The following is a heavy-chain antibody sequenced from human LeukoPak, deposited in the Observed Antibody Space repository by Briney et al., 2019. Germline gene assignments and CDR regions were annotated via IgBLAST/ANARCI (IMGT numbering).Heavy chain of an antibody. J-gene: IGHJ4*02. CDR1: GFTFSNYA. V-gene: IGHV3-23*01. D-gene: IGHD3-3*01. Sequence: GGSLRLSCAASGFTFSNYAMNWVRQAPGKGLEWVSAISGSGGTTYYADSVKGRFTTSRDNSKNTLYLQMNSLRAEDTAVYYCAKGSGITISAVIGYWGQGTLVTVSS. CDR3: AKGSGITISAVIGY. CDR2: ISGSGGTT.